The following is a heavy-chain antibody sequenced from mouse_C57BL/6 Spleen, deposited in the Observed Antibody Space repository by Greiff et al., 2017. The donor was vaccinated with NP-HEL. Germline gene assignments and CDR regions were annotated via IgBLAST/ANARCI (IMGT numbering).Heavy chain of an antibody. D-gene: IGHD1-1*01. CDR2: INPNNGGT. CDR1: GYTFTDYY. Sequence: EVQLQQSGPELVKPGASVKISCKASGYTFTDYYMNWVTQSHGKSLEWIGDINPNNGGTSYNQKFKGKATLTVDKSSSTAYMELRILTSEDSAVYYCARSRVHYYGSSWYVDVWGTGTTVTVSS. J-gene: IGHJ1*03. CDR3: ARSRVHYYGSSWYVDV. V-gene: IGHV1-26*01.